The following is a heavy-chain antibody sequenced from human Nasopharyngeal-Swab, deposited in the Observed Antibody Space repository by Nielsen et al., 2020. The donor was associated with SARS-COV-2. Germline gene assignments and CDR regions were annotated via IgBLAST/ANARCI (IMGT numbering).Heavy chain of an antibody. J-gene: IGHJ3*02. V-gene: IGHV3-64*04. D-gene: IGHD2-15*01. CDR3: ARVSRCSGGSCYFSFDI. Sequence: WIRQPPGKGLEYVSAISSNGGSTYYADSVKGRFTISRDNSKNSLYLQMNSLRAEDTALYHCARVSRCSGGSCYFSFDIWGQGTMVTVSS. CDR2: ISSNGGST.